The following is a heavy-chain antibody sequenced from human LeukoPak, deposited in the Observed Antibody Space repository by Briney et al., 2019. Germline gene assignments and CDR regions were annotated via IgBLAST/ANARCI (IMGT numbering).Heavy chain of an antibody. CDR3: AREPIYDFWSGEAGY. CDR1: GGSISSGDYY. CDR2: IYYSGST. V-gene: IGHV4-30-4*01. D-gene: IGHD3-3*01. Sequence: SQTLSLTCTVSGGSISSGDYYWSWIRQPPGKGLERIGYIYYSGSTYYNPSLKSRVTISVDTSKNQFSLKLSSVTAADTAVYYCAREPIYDFWSGEAGYWGQGTLVTVSS. J-gene: IGHJ4*02.